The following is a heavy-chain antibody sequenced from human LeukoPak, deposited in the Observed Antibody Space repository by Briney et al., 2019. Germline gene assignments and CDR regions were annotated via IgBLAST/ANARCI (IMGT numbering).Heavy chain of an antibody. CDR3: ARDDAGYSYDPRGWFDP. V-gene: IGHV3-74*01. CDR2: INSDGSST. CDR1: GLTFSSYW. J-gene: IGHJ5*02. D-gene: IGHD5-18*01. Sequence: PGGSLRLSCAASGLTFSSYWMHWVRQAPGKGLVWVSRINSDGSSTSYADSVKGRFTISRDNAKNTLYLQMNSLRAEDTAVYYCARDDAGYSYDPRGWFDPWGQGTLVTVSS.